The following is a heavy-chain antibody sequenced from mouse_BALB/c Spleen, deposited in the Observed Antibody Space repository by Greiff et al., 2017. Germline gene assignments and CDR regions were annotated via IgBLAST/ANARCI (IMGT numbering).Heavy chain of an antibody. V-gene: IGHV1-14*01. CDR1: GYTFTSYV. Sequence: VHVKQSGPELVKPGASVKMSCKASGYTFTSYVMHWVKQKPGQGLEWIGYINPYNDGTKYNEKFKGKATLTSDKSSSTAYMELSSLTSEDSAVYYCARTEERYGNYGAYWGQGTLVTVSA. D-gene: IGHD2-1*01. CDR2: INPYNDGT. J-gene: IGHJ3*01. CDR3: ARTEERYGNYGAY.